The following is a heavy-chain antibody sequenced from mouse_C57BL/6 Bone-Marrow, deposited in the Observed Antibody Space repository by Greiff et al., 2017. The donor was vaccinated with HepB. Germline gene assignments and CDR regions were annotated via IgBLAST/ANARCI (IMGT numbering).Heavy chain of an antibody. CDR1: GFNIKDDY. CDR3: TFYDGYSWFAY. D-gene: IGHD2-3*01. J-gene: IGHJ3*01. V-gene: IGHV14-4*01. Sequence: VQLQQSGAELVRPGASVKLSCTASGFNIKDDYMHWVKQRPEQGLEWIGWIDPENGDTEYASKFQGKATITADTSSNTAYLQLSSLSSEDTAVYCCTFYDGYSWFAYWGQGTLVTVSA. CDR2: IDPENGDT.